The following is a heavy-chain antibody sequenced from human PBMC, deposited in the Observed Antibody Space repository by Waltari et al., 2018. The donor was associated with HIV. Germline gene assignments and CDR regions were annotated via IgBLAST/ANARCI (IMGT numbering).Heavy chain of an antibody. D-gene: IGHD5-12*01. V-gene: IGHV3-72*01. J-gene: IGHJ4*02. CDR1: GVAFSAHY. CDR3: TRDSSGYAGFDS. CDR2: SRNKANSYTT. Sequence: EVQLVESGGGLVRPGGSLRLSCAASGVAFSAHYLDWVGQGPGKGLEWVGRSRNKANSYTTEHAASVKGRFTISRDASKNSLFLQMNSLRVDDTAIYYCTRDSSGYAGFDSWGQGALVTVSS.